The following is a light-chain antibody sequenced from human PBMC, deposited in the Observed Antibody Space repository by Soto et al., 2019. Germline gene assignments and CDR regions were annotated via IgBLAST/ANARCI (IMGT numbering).Light chain of an antibody. CDR3: MQALQTPLT. J-gene: IGKJ1*01. V-gene: IGKV3-15*01. CDR1: QSVSSY. Sequence: IVLTQPPATLSLSPGERATLSCRASQSVSSYLAWYQQKPGQAPRLLIYGASTRATGIPARFSGSGSGTEFTLTISSLQSEDFAVYYCMQALQTPLTFGQGTKVDI. CDR2: GAS.